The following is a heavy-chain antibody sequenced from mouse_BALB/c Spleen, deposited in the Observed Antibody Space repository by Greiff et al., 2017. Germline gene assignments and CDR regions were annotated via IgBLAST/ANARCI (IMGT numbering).Heavy chain of an antibody. CDR3: ARETLYYYAMDY. J-gene: IGHJ4*01. CDR1: GFTFSSFG. CDR2: ISSGSSTI. V-gene: IGHV5-17*02. D-gene: IGHD6-1*01. Sequence: EVQLVESGGGLVQPGGSRKLSCAASGFTFSSFGMHWVRQAPEKGLEWVAYISSGSSTIYYADTVKGRFTISRDNPKNTLFLQMTSLRSEDTAMYYCARETLYYYAMDYWGQGTSVTVSS.